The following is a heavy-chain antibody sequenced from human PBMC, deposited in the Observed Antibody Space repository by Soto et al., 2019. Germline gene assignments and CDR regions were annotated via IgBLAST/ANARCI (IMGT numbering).Heavy chain of an antibody. CDR1: GYTFTSYV. V-gene: IGHV1-18*04. CDR3: ARLSSTVFGVVTAKGVDI. D-gene: IGHD3-3*01. Sequence: ASVKGSFNASGYTFTSYVISWVRQAPGQGLEWIGWISAYNDNTNYAKKLQGRVTMTTDTSTSKAYMALMRLRSDDTAVNYCARLSSTVFGVVTAKGVDILGQWTRVTVSS. J-gene: IGHJ3*02. CDR2: ISAYNDNT.